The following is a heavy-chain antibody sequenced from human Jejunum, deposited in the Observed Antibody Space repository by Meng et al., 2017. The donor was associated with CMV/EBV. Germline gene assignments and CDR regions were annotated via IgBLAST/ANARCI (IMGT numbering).Heavy chain of an antibody. CDR1: GFTFTRYS. CDR3: ARAIDYGDPNWFDT. V-gene: IGHV3-21*01. D-gene: IGHD4-17*01. Sequence: ASGFTFTRYSIPWVRQAPGKGLEWLSYISGSSTYIYHADSVKGRFTISRDNAKNSVYLQMNGLRAEDAAVYYCARAIDYGDPNWFDTWGQGTLVTVSS. J-gene: IGHJ5*02. CDR2: ISGSSTYI.